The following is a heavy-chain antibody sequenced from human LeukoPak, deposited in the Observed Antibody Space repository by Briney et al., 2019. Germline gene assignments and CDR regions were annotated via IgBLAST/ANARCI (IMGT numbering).Heavy chain of an antibody. D-gene: IGHD3-10*01. Sequence: SETLSLTCTVSGGSISSSSYYWGWIRQPPGKGLEWIGSIYYSGSTYYNPSLKSRVTISVDTSKNQFSLKLSSVTAADTAVYYCARAVSGSYYMRFNWFDPWGQGTLVTVSS. CDR3: ARAVSGSYYMRFNWFDP. CDR1: GGSISSSSYY. CDR2: IYYSGST. V-gene: IGHV4-39*01. J-gene: IGHJ5*02.